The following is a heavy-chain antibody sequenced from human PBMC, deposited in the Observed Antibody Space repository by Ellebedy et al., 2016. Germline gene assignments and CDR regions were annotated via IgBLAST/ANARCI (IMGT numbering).Heavy chain of an antibody. V-gene: IGHV3-23*01. CDR1: GFTFSSYA. Sequence: GESLKISXAASGFTFSSYAMSWVRQAPGKGLEWVSGISGSGSSTYYVDSVKGRFTISRDNSKNTVHLQMNSLRVEDTAIYYCAKDREYCSSTSCYDDYWGQGTLVTVSS. CDR3: AKDREYCSSTSCYDDY. CDR2: ISGSGSST. J-gene: IGHJ4*02. D-gene: IGHD2-2*01.